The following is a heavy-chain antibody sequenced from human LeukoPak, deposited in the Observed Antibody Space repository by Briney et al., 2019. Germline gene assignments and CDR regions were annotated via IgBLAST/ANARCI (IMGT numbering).Heavy chain of an antibody. D-gene: IGHD1-26*01. J-gene: IGHJ6*02. CDR2: INSDGSST. CDR3: ARDAPFSGSYFPLQYYYGMDV. CDR1: GFTFSSYW. Sequence: GGSLRLSCAASGFTFSSYWMHWVRQAPGKGLVWVSRINSDGSSTSYADSVKGRFTISRDNAKNTLYLQMNSLRAEDTAVYYCARDAPFSGSYFPLQYYYGMDVWGQGTTVTVSS. V-gene: IGHV3-74*01.